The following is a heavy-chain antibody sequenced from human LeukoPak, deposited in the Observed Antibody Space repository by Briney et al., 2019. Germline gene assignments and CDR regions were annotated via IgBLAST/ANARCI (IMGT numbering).Heavy chain of an antibody. V-gene: IGHV4-59*12. D-gene: IGHD1-26*01. Sequence: GTLRLSCAASGFTFSDDYMSWLRRAPGTGLEGRGGIYYTGSTNCAPSLTSRVTISVDTSKIQSSLKLSSVTAADTAVYYWARDRSGSYVNAFRHCFDPWGQGTLVTVSS. J-gene: IGHJ5*02. CDR1: GFTFSDDY. CDR3: ARDRSGSYVNAFRHCFDP. CDR2: IYYTGST.